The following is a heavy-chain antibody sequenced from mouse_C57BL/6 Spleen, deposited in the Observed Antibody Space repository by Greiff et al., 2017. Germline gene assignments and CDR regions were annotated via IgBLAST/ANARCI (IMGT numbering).Heavy chain of an antibody. D-gene: IGHD1-1*01. CDR3: AISCGSSYVPY. Sequence: VKLQESGAELVKPGASVKLSCKASGYTFTTYPIEWMKQNHGQSLEWIGNFHPYNDDTKYNVKFKGKATLTVENSSSTVYLALSRITSADTSFCDCAISCGSSYVPYWGQGTLVTVSA. V-gene: IGHV1-47*01. CDR1: GYTFTTYP. CDR2: FHPYNDDT. J-gene: IGHJ3*01.